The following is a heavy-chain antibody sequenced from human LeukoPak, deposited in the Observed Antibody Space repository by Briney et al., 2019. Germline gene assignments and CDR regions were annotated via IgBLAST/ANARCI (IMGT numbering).Heavy chain of an antibody. J-gene: IGHJ4*02. Sequence: PGGSLRLSCATSGFTFSGFDMTWVRQAPGKGLQWVSSISGSGADTDYADFVKGRFTISRDNSKNTLYLQMNSLRAEDTAVYYCARGYCSGGSCYSEYYFDYWGQGTLVTVSS. CDR2: ISGSGADT. CDR1: GFTFSGFD. V-gene: IGHV3-23*01. D-gene: IGHD2-15*01. CDR3: ARGYCSGGSCYSEYYFDY.